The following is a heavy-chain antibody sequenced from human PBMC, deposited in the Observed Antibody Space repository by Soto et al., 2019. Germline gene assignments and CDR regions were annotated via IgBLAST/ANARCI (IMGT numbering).Heavy chain of an antibody. CDR1: GFTFSSYA. J-gene: IGHJ6*03. Sequence: GGSLRLSCAASGFTFSSYAMHWVRQAPGKGLEYVSAISSNGGSTYYANSVKGRFTISRDNSKNTLYLQMGSLRAEDMAVYYCARVNYGYYYYMDVWGKGTXVTVSS. CDR3: ARVNYGYYYYMDV. V-gene: IGHV3-64*01. CDR2: ISSNGGST. D-gene: IGHD4-17*01.